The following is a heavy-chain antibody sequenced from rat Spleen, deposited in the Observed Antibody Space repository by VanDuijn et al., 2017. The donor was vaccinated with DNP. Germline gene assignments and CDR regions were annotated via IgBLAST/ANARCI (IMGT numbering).Heavy chain of an antibody. J-gene: IGHJ2*01. V-gene: IGHV5-58*01. CDR2: INPDGSNT. CDR3: TREGTGTGYFDY. Sequence: EVQLVETGGDLVPPGRSLKLSCVASGFTFSTYWMFWIRQDPGKGLEWVASINPDGSNTYCQDSVKGRFTISRDDAKSTLYLQMNSLRSEDTATYYCTREGTGTGYFDYWGQGVMVTVSS. D-gene: IGHD5-1*01. CDR1: GFTFSTYW.